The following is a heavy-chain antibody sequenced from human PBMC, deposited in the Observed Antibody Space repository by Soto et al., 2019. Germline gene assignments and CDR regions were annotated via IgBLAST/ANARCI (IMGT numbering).Heavy chain of an antibody. Sequence: ASVKVSCKASGYTFTSYGISWVRQAPGQGLEWMGWISAYNGNTNYAQKLQGRVTMTTDTSTSTAYMELRSLRSDDTAVYYCARESKAVNNWYYVSTPTPMDAFDIWGQGTMVTVSS. J-gene: IGHJ3*02. CDR1: GYTFTSYG. CDR2: ISAYNGNT. CDR3: ARESKAVNNWYYVSTPTPMDAFDI. V-gene: IGHV1-18*04. D-gene: IGHD1-7*01.